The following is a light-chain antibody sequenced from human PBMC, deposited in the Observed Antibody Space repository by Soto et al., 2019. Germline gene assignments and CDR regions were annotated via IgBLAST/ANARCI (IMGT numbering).Light chain of an antibody. V-gene: IGKV3-15*01. CDR2: GAS. Sequence: EIVMTQSPATLSVSPGERATLSCRASQSVSSNLAWYQQKPGQAPRLLIYGASTRATGIPARFSGSGSGTEFTLTISSLQSEDFAVYYCQQYNNWPPVAFGQGTKVEIK. CDR1: QSVSSN. CDR3: QQYNNWPPVA. J-gene: IGKJ1*01.